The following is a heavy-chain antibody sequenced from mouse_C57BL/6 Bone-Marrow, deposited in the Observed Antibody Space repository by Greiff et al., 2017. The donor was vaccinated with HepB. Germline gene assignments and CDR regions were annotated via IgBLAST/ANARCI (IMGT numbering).Heavy chain of an antibody. V-gene: IGHV1-53*01. CDR1: GYTFTSYW. CDR2: INPSNGGT. Sequence: QVHVKQSGTELVKPGASVKLSCKASGYTFTSYWMHWVKQRPGQGLEWIGNINPSNGGTNYNEKFKSKATLTVDKSSSTAYMQLSSLTSEDSAVYYCALITTVVATGDFAYWGQGTTLTVSS. J-gene: IGHJ2*01. CDR3: ALITTVVATGDFAY. D-gene: IGHD1-1*01.